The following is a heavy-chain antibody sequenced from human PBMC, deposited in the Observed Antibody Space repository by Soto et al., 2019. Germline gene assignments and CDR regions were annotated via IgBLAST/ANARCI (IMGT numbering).Heavy chain of an antibody. CDR3: AKGANTATYYGMDV. V-gene: IGHV3-30*18. D-gene: IGHD5-18*01. Sequence: ESGGGVVQPGRSLRLSCAASGFTFSSYGMHWVRQAPGKGLEWVAVISYDGSNKYYADSVKGRFTISRDNSKNTLYLQMNSLRAEDTAVYYCAKGANTATYYGMDVWGQGTTVTVSS. J-gene: IGHJ6*02. CDR2: ISYDGSNK. CDR1: GFTFSSYG.